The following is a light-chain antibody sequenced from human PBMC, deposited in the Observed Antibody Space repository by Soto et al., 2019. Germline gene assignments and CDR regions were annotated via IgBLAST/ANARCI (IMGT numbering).Light chain of an antibody. Sequence: QSVLTQPPSASGSPGQSVTISCTGTSSDVGRYNYVSWYQQHPGKAPKLMISEVNKRASGVPDRFSGSKSGNTASLTVSGLQAEVDADYYCSSYAGTPFVFGTGTKVTVL. CDR2: EVN. CDR3: SSYAGTPFV. V-gene: IGLV2-8*01. CDR1: SSDVGRYNY. J-gene: IGLJ1*01.